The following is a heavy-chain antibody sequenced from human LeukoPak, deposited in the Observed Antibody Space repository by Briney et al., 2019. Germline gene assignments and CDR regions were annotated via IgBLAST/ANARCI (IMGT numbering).Heavy chain of an antibody. CDR1: GGSMSNHY. D-gene: IGHD6-13*01. Sequence: PSETLSLTCTVSGGSMSNHYWTWIRQPAGKGLEWIGRIDTSESTNYNPSLKSRVTMSVDTSKNQFSLNLRSVTAADTAVYYCARSLAAAEFDIWGQGTMVTVSS. CDR2: IDTSEST. CDR3: ARSLAAAEFDI. V-gene: IGHV4-4*07. J-gene: IGHJ3*02.